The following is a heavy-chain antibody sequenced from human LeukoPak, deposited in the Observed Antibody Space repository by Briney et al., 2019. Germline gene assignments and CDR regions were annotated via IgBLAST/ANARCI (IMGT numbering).Heavy chain of an antibody. J-gene: IGHJ3*02. CDR3: ARDPRGIGAAFDI. CDR1: GGSISSYY. V-gene: IGHV4-4*08. Sequence: SETLSLTCTVSGGSISSYYWGWIRQPPGKGLEWIGRIYTSGNTNYNPSLKSRVTISVDTSKNQFSLNLSSVTAADTAVYYCARDPRGIGAAFDIWGQGTMVTVSS. D-gene: IGHD3-16*01. CDR2: IYTSGNT.